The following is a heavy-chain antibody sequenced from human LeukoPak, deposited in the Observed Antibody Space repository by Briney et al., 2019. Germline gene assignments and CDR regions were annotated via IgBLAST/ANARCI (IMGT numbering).Heavy chain of an antibody. CDR3: ARGVTMVRGVLGFGFDP. J-gene: IGHJ5*02. CDR1: GFTFSSYG. CDR2: ISGSGGST. V-gene: IGHV3-23*01. Sequence: GGSLRLSCAASGFTFSSYGMSWVRQAPGKGLEWVSAISGSGGSTYYADSVKGRFTISRDNAKNSLYLQMNSLRAEDTAVYYCARGVTMVRGVLGFGFDPWGQGTLVTVSS. D-gene: IGHD3-10*01.